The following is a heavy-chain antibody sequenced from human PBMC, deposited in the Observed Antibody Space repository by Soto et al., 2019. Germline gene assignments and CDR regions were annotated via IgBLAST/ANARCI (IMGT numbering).Heavy chain of an antibody. CDR2: IYYSGST. Sequence: QVQLQESGPGLVKPSETLSLTCTVSGGSISSYYWSWIRQPPGKGLEWIGYIYYSGSTNYNPSLKRRATISVDTSKNQFSLKLSSVTAADTAVYYCAREVVVPAAMNGYYYYYGMDVWGQGTTVTVSS. D-gene: IGHD2-2*01. V-gene: IGHV4-59*01. CDR1: GGSISSYY. CDR3: AREVVVPAAMNGYYYYYGMDV. J-gene: IGHJ6*02.